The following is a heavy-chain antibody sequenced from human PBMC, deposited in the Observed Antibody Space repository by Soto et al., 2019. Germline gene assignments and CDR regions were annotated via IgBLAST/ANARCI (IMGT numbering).Heavy chain of an antibody. V-gene: IGHV1-18*01. Sequence: QVRLVQSGAEVKKPGASVKVSCKASGYTFTDYGVSWVRQAPGQGLEWMGWINTYNGKTNYAPKVQARVTMTTDTSTTTAYMELRSLKSDDTAVYFCARDQYAVGGDFWGQGTLVTVSS. J-gene: IGHJ4*02. CDR1: GYTFTDYG. D-gene: IGHD1-26*01. CDR3: ARDQYAVGGDF. CDR2: INTYNGKT.